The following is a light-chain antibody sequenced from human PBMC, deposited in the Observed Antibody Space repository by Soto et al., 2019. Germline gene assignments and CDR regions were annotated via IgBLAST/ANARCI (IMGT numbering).Light chain of an antibody. CDR2: AAS. V-gene: IGKV1-39*01. Sequence: DIHMTQSPSSLSASVGDGVTITCRASESVSRFLNWYQQKPGKAPKLLIYAASSLQSGVPSRFSGSGSGTDFTLTISSLQPEDFATYYCQQSYSTLRTFGQGTKVEIK. CDR1: ESVSRF. CDR3: QQSYSTLRT. J-gene: IGKJ1*01.